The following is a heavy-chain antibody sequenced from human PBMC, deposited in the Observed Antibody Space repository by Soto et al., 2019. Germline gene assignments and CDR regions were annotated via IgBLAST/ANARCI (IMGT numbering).Heavy chain of an antibody. D-gene: IGHD2-2*01. CDR2: FDPEDGET. V-gene: IGHV1-24*01. CDR3: ATGVYCSSTSCYVPYY. Sequence: QVQLVQSGAEVKKPGASVKVSCKVSGYTLTELSMHWVRQAPGKGLEWMGGFDPEDGETIYAQKFQGRVTMTEDTSTDTADLELSSLRSEDTAVYYCATGVYCSSTSCYVPYYWGQGTLVTVSS. J-gene: IGHJ4*02. CDR1: GYTLTELS.